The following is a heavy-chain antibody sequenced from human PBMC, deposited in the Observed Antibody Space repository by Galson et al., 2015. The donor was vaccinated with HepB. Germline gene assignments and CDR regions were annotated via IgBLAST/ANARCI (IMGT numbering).Heavy chain of an antibody. Sequence: SVKVSCKASGYTFTSYAMHWVRQAPGQRLEWMGWINAGNGNTKYSQKFQGRVTITRVTSASTAYMELSSLRSEDTAVYYCARDLVATVGGDYWGQGTLVTVSS. CDR2: INAGNGNT. D-gene: IGHD5-12*01. J-gene: IGHJ4*02. CDR3: ARDLVATVGGDY. V-gene: IGHV1-3*01. CDR1: GYTFTSYA.